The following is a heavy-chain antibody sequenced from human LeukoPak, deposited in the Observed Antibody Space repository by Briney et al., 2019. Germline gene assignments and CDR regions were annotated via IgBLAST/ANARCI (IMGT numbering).Heavy chain of an antibody. Sequence: SQTLSLTCTVSGGSISSGSYYWSWIRQPAGKGLEWIGRIYTSGSTNYNPSLKSRVTISVDTSKNQFSLKLSSVTAADTAVYYCARVPPRGGSGYAPLVDYWGQGTLVTVSS. V-gene: IGHV4-61*02. CDR2: IYTSGST. CDR3: ARVPPRGGSGYAPLVDY. D-gene: IGHD5-12*01. J-gene: IGHJ4*02. CDR1: GGSISSGSYY.